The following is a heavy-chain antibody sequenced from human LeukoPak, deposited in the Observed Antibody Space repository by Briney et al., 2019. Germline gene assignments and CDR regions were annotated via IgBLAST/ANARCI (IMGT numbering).Heavy chain of an antibody. CDR3: AKDLAHCGGDCYTIDAFDI. J-gene: IGHJ3*02. CDR2: ISGSGGST. CDR1: GFTFSSYG. V-gene: IGHV3-23*01. Sequence: PGGSLRLSCAASGFTFSSYGMSWVRQAPGKGPEWVSAISGSGGSTYYADSVKGRFTISRDNSKNTLYLQMDSLRAEDTAVYYCAKDLAHCGGDCYTIDAFDIWGQGTMVTVSS. D-gene: IGHD2-21*02.